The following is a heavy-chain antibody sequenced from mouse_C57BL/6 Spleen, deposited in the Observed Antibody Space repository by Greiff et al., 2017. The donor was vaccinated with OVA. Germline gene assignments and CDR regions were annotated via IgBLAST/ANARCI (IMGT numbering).Heavy chain of an antibody. Sequence: QVQLQQSGPELVKPGASVKISCKASGYAFSSSWMNWVKQRPGKGLEWMGRIYPGDGDTNYNGKFKGKATLTADKSSSTAYMQLSSLTSEDSAVYFCARRVDYWGQGTSVTVSS. V-gene: IGHV1-82*01. CDR2: IYPGDGDT. CDR1: GYAFSSSW. CDR3: ARRVDY. J-gene: IGHJ4*01.